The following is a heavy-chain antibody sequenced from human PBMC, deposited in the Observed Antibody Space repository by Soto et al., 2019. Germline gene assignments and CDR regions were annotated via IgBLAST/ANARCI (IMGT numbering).Heavy chain of an antibody. D-gene: IGHD3-22*01. J-gene: IGHJ4*02. Sequence: GGTLRLSCAASGFTFSSYWMSWVRQAPGKGLEWVANIKQDGSEKYYVDSVKGRFTISRDNAKNSLYLQMNSLRAEDTAVYYCARDERSSGYPFDYWGQGTLVTVSS. CDR1: GFTFSSYW. CDR3: ARDERSSGYPFDY. CDR2: IKQDGSEK. V-gene: IGHV3-7*03.